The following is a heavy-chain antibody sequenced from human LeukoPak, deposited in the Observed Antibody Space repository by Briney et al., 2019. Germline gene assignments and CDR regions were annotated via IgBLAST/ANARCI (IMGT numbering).Heavy chain of an antibody. Sequence: ETLSLTCTVSGGSLTSYYWSWIRQPPGKGLEWIGYIYYSGSTNYNPSLKCRVTISVDTSKNQFSLKLSSVTAADTAVYYCARDPHINYYDSSGPYWYFDLWGRGTLVTVSS. D-gene: IGHD3-22*01. CDR1: GGSLTSYY. CDR2: IYYSGST. J-gene: IGHJ2*01. CDR3: ARDPHINYYDSSGPYWYFDL. V-gene: IGHV4-59*01.